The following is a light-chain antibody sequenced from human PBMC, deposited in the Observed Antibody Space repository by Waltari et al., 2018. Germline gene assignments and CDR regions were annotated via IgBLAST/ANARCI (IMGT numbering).Light chain of an antibody. Sequence: QSALTQPRSVSGSPGQSVTISCTGTSSDVGANNFVSWYQHHPDKAPKLIIYDSNKRPSGVPERFSGSKSGNTASLTISGLQAEDEADYYCCSCVGRNIYWVFGGGTKLTVL. J-gene: IGLJ3*02. CDR2: DSN. CDR3: CSCVGRNIYWV. CDR1: SSDVGANNF. V-gene: IGLV2-11*01.